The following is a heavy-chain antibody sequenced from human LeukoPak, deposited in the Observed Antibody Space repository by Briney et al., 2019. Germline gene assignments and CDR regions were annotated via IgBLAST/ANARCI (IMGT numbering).Heavy chain of an antibody. J-gene: IGHJ5*02. Sequence: ASVKVSCKASGYTFTSYGISWVRQAPGQGLEWMGWISAYNGNTNYAQKLQGRVTMTTDTSTSTAYMELRSLRSDDTAVYYCARSVVWFGELLSFWFDPWGQGTLVTVSS. CDR3: ARSVVWFGELLSFWFDP. CDR2: ISAYNGNT. V-gene: IGHV1-18*01. D-gene: IGHD3-10*01. CDR1: GYTFTSYG.